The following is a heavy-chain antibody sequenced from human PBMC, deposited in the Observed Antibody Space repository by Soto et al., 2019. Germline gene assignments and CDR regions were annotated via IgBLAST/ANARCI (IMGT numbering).Heavy chain of an antibody. CDR1: GYTFTSYD. CDR2: MNPNSGNT. J-gene: IGHJ6*01. CDR3: ARGHRGGYCSGGSCYYYYGMDV. D-gene: IGHD2-15*01. Sequence: QVQLVQSGAEVKKPGASVKVSCKASGYTFTSYDINWVRQATGQGLEWMGWMNPNSGNTGYAQKFQGRFTMTRNTAISTAYMELRSLRSGEAAVYYWARGHRGGYCSGGSCYYYYGMDVW. V-gene: IGHV1-8*01.